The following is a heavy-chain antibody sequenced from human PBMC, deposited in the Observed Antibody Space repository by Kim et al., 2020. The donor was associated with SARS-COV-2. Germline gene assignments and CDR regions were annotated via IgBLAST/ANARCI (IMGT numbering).Heavy chain of an antibody. CDR1: GFTFSSYW. V-gene: IGHV3-74*01. CDR2: ISSDGSST. CDR3: ARGSFGAYYFDY. D-gene: IGHD3-10*01. Sequence: GGSLRLSCAASGFTFSSYWMHWVRQAPGKGLVWVSRISSDGSSTSYADSVKGRFTISRDNAKNTLYLQMNSLRAEDTAVYYCARGSFGAYYFDYWGQGTLVTVSS. J-gene: IGHJ4*02.